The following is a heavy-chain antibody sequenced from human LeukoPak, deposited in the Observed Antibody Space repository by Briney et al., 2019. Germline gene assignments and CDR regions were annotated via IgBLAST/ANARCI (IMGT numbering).Heavy chain of an antibody. D-gene: IGHD5-24*01. CDR3: ARNRGWLQFDY. CDR2: IWYDGSNK. J-gene: IGHJ4*02. Sequence: GRSLRLSCAASGFTFSSYGMHWVRQAPGKGLEWVAVIWYDGSNKYYADSVKGRFTISRDNARNSVYLQMNSLRAEDTAVYYCARNRGWLQFDYWGPGTRVTVSS. CDR1: GFTFSSYG. V-gene: IGHV3-33*01.